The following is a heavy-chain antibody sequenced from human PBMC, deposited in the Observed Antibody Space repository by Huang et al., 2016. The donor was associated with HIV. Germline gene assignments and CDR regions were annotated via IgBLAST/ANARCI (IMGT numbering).Heavy chain of an antibody. J-gene: IGHJ4*02. Sequence: QVQLVESGGGLVKPGGSLRLSCASSGFTFSVYYMSWIRQSPGKGLEWVSDISSIGSTIYYADSVKGRFTISRDNTKNSLYLQMNSLRAEDTAVYYCARDHSYGWFDYWGQGTLVTVSS. D-gene: IGHD5-18*01. V-gene: IGHV3-11*01. CDR3: ARDHSYGWFDY. CDR1: GFTFSVYY. CDR2: ISSIGSTI.